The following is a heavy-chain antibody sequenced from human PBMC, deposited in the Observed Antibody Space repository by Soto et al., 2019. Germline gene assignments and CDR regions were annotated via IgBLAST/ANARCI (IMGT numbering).Heavy chain of an antibody. CDR2: ISFDGNNK. CDR1: GFTFSSYA. D-gene: IGHD6-6*01. J-gene: IGHJ6*02. Sequence: QVQLVESGGGVVQPGRSLRLSCAASGFTFSSYAINWVRQAPGKGLEWVAVISFDGNNKYYPDSVKGRFTISRDNSKNTLYLQMNSLRAEDTAVYYCARGSVDHSYYYYYGMDVWGQGTTVTVSS. CDR3: ARGSVDHSYYYYYGMDV. V-gene: IGHV3-30-3*01.